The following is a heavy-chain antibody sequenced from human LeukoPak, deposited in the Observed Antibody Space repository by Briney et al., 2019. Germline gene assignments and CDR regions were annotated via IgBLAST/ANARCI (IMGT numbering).Heavy chain of an antibody. Sequence: SETLSLTCTVSGGSFSSYYWSWIRLPPGKGLEWIGYIYYSGSTNYNPSLKSRVTISVDTSKNQFSLKLSSVTAADTAVYYCARASGSSGHYYYYMDVWGKGTTVTVSS. J-gene: IGHJ6*03. V-gene: IGHV4-59*01. CDR1: GGSFSSYY. CDR2: IYYSGST. CDR3: ARASGSSGHYYYYMDV. D-gene: IGHD6-13*01.